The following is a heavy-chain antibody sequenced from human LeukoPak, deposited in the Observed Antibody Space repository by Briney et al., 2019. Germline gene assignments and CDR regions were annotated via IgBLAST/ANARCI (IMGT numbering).Heavy chain of an antibody. CDR1: GGTFSSYA. V-gene: IGHV1-69*01. Sequence: SAKVSCKASGGTFSSYAISWVRQALGQGLEWMGGIIPIFGTANYAQKFQGRVTITADESTSTAYMELSSLRSEDTAVYYCARVPGGLAAAGNYWGQGTLVTVSS. CDR3: ARVPGGLAAAGNY. D-gene: IGHD6-13*01. CDR2: IIPIFGTA. J-gene: IGHJ4*02.